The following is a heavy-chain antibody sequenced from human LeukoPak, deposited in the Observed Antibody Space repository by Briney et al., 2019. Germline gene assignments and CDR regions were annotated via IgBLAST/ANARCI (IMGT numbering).Heavy chain of an antibody. Sequence: GGSLRLSCAASGFTFSGYGMHWVRQAPGKGLEWVAVIWYDGGNTYYAESVKGRFNISRDNSKNTLYLQMNSLRAEDMAVYYCARGIDYTVTTSYYFEYWGQGTLVTVSS. D-gene: IGHD4-17*01. V-gene: IGHV3-33*01. CDR1: GFTFSGYG. CDR2: IWYDGGNT. CDR3: ARGIDYTVTTSYYFEY. J-gene: IGHJ4*02.